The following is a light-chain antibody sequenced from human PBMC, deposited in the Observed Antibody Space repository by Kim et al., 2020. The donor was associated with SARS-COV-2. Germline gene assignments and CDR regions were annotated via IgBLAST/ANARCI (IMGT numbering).Light chain of an antibody. CDR2: AAS. Sequence: DIQLTQSPSSLSASVGDRVTITCRASQSVSTYLNWYQQKPGKAPKLLIYAASSLQSGVPSRFSGSGPGTDFTLTISSLQPEDFATYYCQQSYGVRTFGQGTKVDIK. V-gene: IGKV1-39*01. CDR3: QQSYGVRT. J-gene: IGKJ1*01. CDR1: QSVSTY.